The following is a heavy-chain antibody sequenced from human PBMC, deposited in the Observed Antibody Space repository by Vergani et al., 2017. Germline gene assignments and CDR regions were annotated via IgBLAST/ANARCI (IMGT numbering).Heavy chain of an antibody. J-gene: IGHJ5*02. CDR2: INHSGST. V-gene: IGHV4-34*01. Sequence: QVQLQQWGAGLLKPSETLSLTCAVYGGSFSGYYWSWIRQPPGKGLEWIGEINHSGSTNYNPSLKSRVTISVDTSKNQFSLKLSSVTAADTAVYYCASRGSFVFLEGPPKWFDPWSEGTLVTVSS. CDR3: ASRGSFVFLEGPPKWFDP. CDR1: GGSFSGYY. D-gene: IGHD3-3*01.